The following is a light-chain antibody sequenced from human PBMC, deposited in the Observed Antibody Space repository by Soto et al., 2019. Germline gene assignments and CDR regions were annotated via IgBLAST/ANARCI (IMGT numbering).Light chain of an antibody. CDR1: NIGSKS. J-gene: IGLJ2*01. CDR2: YDS. V-gene: IGLV3-21*04. Sequence: SYELTQPPSVSVAPGKTARITCGGNNIGSKSVHWYQQKPGQAPVLVIYYDSDRPSGIPERFSVSNSVNTATLTISRVEAGYEADYYCQVWDSSSDHPLFGGGTKLTVL. CDR3: QVWDSSSDHPL.